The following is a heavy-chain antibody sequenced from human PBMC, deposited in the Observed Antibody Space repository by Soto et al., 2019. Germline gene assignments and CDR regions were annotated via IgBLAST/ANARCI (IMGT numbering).Heavy chain of an antibody. J-gene: IGHJ6*02. CDR2: ISTTSTYI. CDR1: GFTFSGDS. CDR3: TRDYVMHV. Sequence: EVQLVESGGGMVKPGGSLRLSCAASGFTFSGDSMNWVRQATGKWLEWVSSISTTSTYIYYSDSVKGRFTISGDNANNSLHPQTNSRRAEVTAVYYVTRDYVMHVWVQGATGTVSS. V-gene: IGHV3-21*02.